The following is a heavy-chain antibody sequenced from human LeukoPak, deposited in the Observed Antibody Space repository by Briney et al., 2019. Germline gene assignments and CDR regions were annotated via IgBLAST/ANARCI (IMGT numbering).Heavy chain of an antibody. CDR2: IYHSGST. D-gene: IGHD6-13*01. J-gene: IGHJ6*04. CDR3: ARAPSYSSGWSGYYGMDV. Sequence: SETLSLTCAVSGGSISSSNWWSWVRQPPGKGLEWIGEIYHSGSTNYNPSLKSRVTISVDKSKNQFSLKLSSVTAADTAVYYCARAPSYSSGWSGYYGMDVWGKGTKVTVSS. CDR1: GGSISSSNW. V-gene: IGHV4-4*02.